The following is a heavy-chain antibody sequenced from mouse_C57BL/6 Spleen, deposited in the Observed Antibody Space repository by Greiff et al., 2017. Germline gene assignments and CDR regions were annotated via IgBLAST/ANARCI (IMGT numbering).Heavy chain of an antibody. V-gene: IGHV1-54*01. CDR1: GYAFTNYL. CDR2: INPGSGGT. CDR3: ARDYGSFYAMDY. D-gene: IGHD1-1*01. Sequence: QVQLKQSGAELVRPGTSVKVSCKASGYAFTNYLIEWVKQRPGQGLEWIGVINPGSGGTNYNEKFKGKATLTADKSSSTAYMQLSSLTSEDSAVYFCARDYGSFYAMDYWGQGTSVTVSS. J-gene: IGHJ4*01.